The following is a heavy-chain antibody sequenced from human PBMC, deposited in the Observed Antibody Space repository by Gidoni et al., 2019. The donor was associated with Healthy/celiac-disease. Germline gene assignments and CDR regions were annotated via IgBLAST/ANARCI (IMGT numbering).Heavy chain of an antibody. CDR2: ISGSGGST. V-gene: IGHV3-23*01. Sequence: EVQLLESGGGLVQPGGSLRLPCAASGFTFSSYAMSWVRQAPGKGLEWVSAISGSGGSTYYADSVKGRFTISRDNSKNTLYLQMNSLRAEDTAVYYCAKYSSGFTRSADYMDVWGKGTTVTVSS. D-gene: IGHD6-19*01. CDR3: AKYSSGFTRSADYMDV. CDR1: GFTFSSYA. J-gene: IGHJ6*03.